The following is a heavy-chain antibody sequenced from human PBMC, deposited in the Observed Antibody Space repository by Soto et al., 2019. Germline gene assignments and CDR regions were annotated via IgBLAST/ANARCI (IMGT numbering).Heavy chain of an antibody. V-gene: IGHV1-24*01. Sequence: ASVKVSCKVSGYTLTELSMHWVRQAPGKGLEWMGGFDPEDGETIYAQKFQGRVTMTEDTSTDTAYMELSSLRSEDTAVYYCATLPYCSSTSCPWGQGTPVTVSS. CDR1: GYTLTELS. D-gene: IGHD2-2*01. J-gene: IGHJ5*02. CDR2: FDPEDGET. CDR3: ATLPYCSSTSCP.